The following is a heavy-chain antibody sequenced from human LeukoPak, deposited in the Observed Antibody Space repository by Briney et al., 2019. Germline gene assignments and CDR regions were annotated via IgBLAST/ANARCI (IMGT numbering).Heavy chain of an antibody. CDR2: ISGSGGST. CDR1: GFTFSSYA. CDR3: AKPQRWLLSDRDLGGYY. D-gene: IGHD5-24*01. V-gene: IGHV3-23*01. J-gene: IGHJ4*02. Sequence: PGGSLRLSCAASGFTFSSYAMSWVRQAPGKGLEWVSAISGSGGSTYYADSVKGRFTISRDDSKNTLYLQMNSLRAEDTAVYYCAKPQRWLLSDRDLGGYYWGQGTLVTVSS.